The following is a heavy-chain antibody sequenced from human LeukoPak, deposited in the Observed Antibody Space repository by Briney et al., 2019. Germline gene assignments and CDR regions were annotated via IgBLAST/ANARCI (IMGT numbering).Heavy chain of an antibody. CDR3: ARMVIGDFDY. V-gene: IGHV4-39*01. Sequence: SSETLSLTCTVSGGSISSSSYYWGWIRQPPGKGLEWIGSIYYSGSTYYNPSLKSRVTISVDTSKNQFSLKLSSVTAADTAVYYCARMVIGDFDYWGQGTLVTASS. CDR1: GGSISSSSYY. CDR2: IYYSGST. J-gene: IGHJ4*02. D-gene: IGHD3-22*01.